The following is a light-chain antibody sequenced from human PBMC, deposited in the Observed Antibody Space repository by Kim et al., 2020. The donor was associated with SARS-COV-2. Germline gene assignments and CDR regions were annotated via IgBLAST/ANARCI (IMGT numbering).Light chain of an antibody. CDR1: QSVSSN. Sequence: SPGERATLSCRASQSVSSNLAWYQQKPGQTPRLLIYGASSRATGTSARFSGSGSGTEFTLTISSLQSEDFAIYYCQEYNKWPPAYTFGQGTKLEI. CDR2: GAS. CDR3: QEYNKWPPAYT. V-gene: IGKV3-15*01. J-gene: IGKJ2*01.